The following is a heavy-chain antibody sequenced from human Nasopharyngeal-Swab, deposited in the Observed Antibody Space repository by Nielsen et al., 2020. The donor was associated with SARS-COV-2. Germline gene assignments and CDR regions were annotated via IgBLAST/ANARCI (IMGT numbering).Heavy chain of an antibody. V-gene: IGHV3-53*01. J-gene: IGHJ4*02. Sequence: GGSLRLSCAASGFTVSSNYMSWVRQAPGKGLEWVSVIYSGGSTYYADSVKGRFTISRDNSKNTLYLQMNSLRAEDTAVYYCAREALGNCSSTSCQTGTAFDYWGQGTLVTVSS. D-gene: IGHD2-2*01. CDR3: AREALGNCSSTSCQTGTAFDY. CDR2: IYSGGST. CDR1: GFTVSSNY.